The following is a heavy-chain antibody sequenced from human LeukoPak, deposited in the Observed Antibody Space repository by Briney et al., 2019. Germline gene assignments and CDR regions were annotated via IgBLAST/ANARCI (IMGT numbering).Heavy chain of an antibody. CDR1: GGTFSTYT. D-gene: IGHD2-21*01. V-gene: IGHV1-69*05. J-gene: IGHJ4*02. CDR2: IIPMFETT. CDR3: ASYSLGRKGANPPY. Sequence: SVKVSCKASGGTFSTYTINWVRQAPGQGLEWMGGIIPMFETTDYAQMFQGRVTITTDESASTAYMELSSLRYEDTAVYYCASYSLGRKGANPPYWGQGTLVTVSS.